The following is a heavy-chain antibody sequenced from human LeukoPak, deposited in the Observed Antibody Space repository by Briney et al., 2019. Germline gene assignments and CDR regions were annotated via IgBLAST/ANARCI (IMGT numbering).Heavy chain of an antibody. V-gene: IGHV4-30-2*01. CDR2: IYHSGST. CDR1: GGSISSGGYS. Sequence: SETLSLTCAASGGSISSGGYSWSWIRQPPGKGLEWIGYIYHSGSTYYNPSLKSRVTISVDRSKNQFSLKLSSVTAADTAVYYCGSSGYAPDAFDIWGQGTMVTVS. CDR3: GSSGYAPDAFDI. J-gene: IGHJ3*02. D-gene: IGHD3-22*01.